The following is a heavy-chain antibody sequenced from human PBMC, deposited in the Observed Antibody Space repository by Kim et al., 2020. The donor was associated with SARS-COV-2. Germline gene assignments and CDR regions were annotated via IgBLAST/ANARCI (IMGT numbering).Heavy chain of an antibody. J-gene: IGHJ3*02. CDR3: AKGPADAFDI. Sequence: GGSLRLSCAASGFTFSSYGMHWVRQAPGKGLEWVAVISYDGSNKYYADSVKGRFTISRDNSKNTLYLQMNSLRAEDTAVYYCAKGPADAFDIWGQGTMLTASP. V-gene: IGHV3-30*18. CDR1: GFTFSSYG. CDR2: ISYDGSNK.